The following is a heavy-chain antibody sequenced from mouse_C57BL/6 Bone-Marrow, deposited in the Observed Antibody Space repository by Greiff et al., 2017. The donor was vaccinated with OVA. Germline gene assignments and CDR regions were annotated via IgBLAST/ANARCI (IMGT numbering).Heavy chain of an antibody. CDR3: ATFITYYFDY. Sequence: VQLKESGPVLVKPGASVKMSCKASGYTFTDYYMNWVKQSHGKSLEWIGVINPYNGGTSYNQKFKGKATLTVDKSSSTAYMELNSLTSEDSAVYYCATFITYYFDYWGQGTTLTVSS. D-gene: IGHD1-1*01. J-gene: IGHJ2*01. V-gene: IGHV1-19*01. CDR1: GYTFTDYY. CDR2: INPYNGGT.